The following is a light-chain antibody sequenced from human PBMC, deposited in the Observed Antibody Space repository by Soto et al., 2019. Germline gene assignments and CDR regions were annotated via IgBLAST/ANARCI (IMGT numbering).Light chain of an antibody. Sequence: QSALTQPRSVSGSPGQSVTISCTGTSSDVGRYNYDSWYQQHPGEAPKLIIYDVIKRPSGVPDRFSGSKSGNTASLTISGLQAEDEADYYCSSYAGSYPDFVLGTGTKLTVL. J-gene: IGLJ1*01. CDR1: SSDVGRYNY. CDR2: DVI. CDR3: SSYAGSYPDFV. V-gene: IGLV2-11*01.